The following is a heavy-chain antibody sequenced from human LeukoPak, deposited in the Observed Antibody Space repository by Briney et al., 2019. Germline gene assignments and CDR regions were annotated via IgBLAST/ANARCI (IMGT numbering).Heavy chain of an antibody. CDR3: VSGGTNFAS. CDR1: GFTFSSHW. CDR2: IKQDGSDK. V-gene: IGHV3-7*01. D-gene: IGHD2-8*01. Sequence: GGSLRLSCAASGFTFSSHWMSRVRQAPGKGLEWVANIKQDGSDKYYVDSVKGRFTISRDNAKNSLYLQVNGLRADDTALYYCVSGGTNFASWGQGTLVIVSS. J-gene: IGHJ4*02.